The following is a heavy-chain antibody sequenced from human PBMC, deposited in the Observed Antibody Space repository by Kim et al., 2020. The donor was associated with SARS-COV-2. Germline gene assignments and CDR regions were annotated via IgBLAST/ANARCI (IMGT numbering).Heavy chain of an antibody. CDR3: ARAGSSGFLYYYYYMDV. D-gene: IGHD3-22*01. J-gene: IGHJ6*03. V-gene: IGHV3-30-3*01. CDR1: GFSFGSYA. Sequence: GGSLRLSCAASGFSFGSYAMHWVRQAPGKGLEWVALIVYDGSTEYYADSVKGRFKISRDNSKNTLFLEMSRPRPEDTAVYYCARAGSSGFLYYYYYMDVWSRGTTVSVSS. CDR2: IVYDGSTE.